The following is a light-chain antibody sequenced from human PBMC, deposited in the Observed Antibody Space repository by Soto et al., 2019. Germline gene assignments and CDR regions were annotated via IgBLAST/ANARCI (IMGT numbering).Light chain of an antibody. Sequence: QSVLTQSSSASASLGSSVKLTCTLSGGHSSYIIAWHQQQPGKAPRYLMKLEGSGSYNKGSGVPDRFSGSSSGADRYLTISNLQFEDEANYYYETWDSNTRVFGGGTQLTVL. CDR3: ETWDSNTRV. CDR2: LEGSGSY. J-gene: IGLJ2*01. V-gene: IGLV4-60*02. CDR1: GGHSSYI.